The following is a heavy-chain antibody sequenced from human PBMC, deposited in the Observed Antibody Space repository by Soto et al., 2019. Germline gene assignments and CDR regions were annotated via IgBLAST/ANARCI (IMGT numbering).Heavy chain of an antibody. CDR1: GVSISSFY. CDR3: ARGFSSISWFDP. J-gene: IGHJ5*02. D-gene: IGHD6-19*01. Sequence: SETLSLTCTVSGVSISSFYWSWIRQPPGKGLEYIGCIYDSGSTNFNPSLKSRVTMSVDTSRTQFSLKLRSVTAADTAMYFCARGFSSISWFDPWGQGIMVTVSS. V-gene: IGHV4-59*01. CDR2: IYDSGST.